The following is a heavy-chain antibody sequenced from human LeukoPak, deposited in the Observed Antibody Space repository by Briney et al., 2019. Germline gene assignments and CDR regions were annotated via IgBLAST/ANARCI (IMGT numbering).Heavy chain of an antibody. CDR3: ARDPHDYGVIF. D-gene: IGHD4-17*01. J-gene: IGHJ4*02. CDR1: GFTFSSYG. CDR2: IWYDGSNK. Sequence: GRSLRLSCAASGFTFSSYGMHWVRQAPGKGLEWVAVIWYDGSNKYYADSVKGRFTISRDNFKNTLYLHVNSLRAEDTAVYYCARDPHDYGVIFWGQGTLVTVSS. V-gene: IGHV3-33*01.